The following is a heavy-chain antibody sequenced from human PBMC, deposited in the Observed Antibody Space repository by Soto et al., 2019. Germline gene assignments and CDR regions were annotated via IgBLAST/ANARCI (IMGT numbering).Heavy chain of an antibody. D-gene: IGHD1-26*01. CDR3: VIGVGSGIAH. V-gene: IGHV3-48*04. CDR2: ISTSSSPV. Sequence: GGSLRLSCAGSGFTFSSYYMNWVRQAPGEGLEWISYISTSSSPVYYADSVKGRFTISRDNGKNSLYLQMDSLRAEDTAVYYCVIGVGSGIAHWGQGTLVTVSS. J-gene: IGHJ4*02. CDR1: GFTFSSYY.